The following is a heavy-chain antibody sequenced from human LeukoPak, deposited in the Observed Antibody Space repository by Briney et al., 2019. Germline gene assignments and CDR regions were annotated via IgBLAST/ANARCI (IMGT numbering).Heavy chain of an antibody. Sequence: SETLSLTCAVYGGSFSGYYWSWIRQPPGKGLEWIGEVNHSGSTNYNPSLKSRVTISLDKSKNQFSLRLNSVTAADTAVYYCARIVGANRDYYYYYMDVWGKGTTVTVSS. CDR1: GGSFSGYY. D-gene: IGHD1-26*01. V-gene: IGHV4-34*01. CDR3: ARIVGANRDYYYYYMDV. CDR2: VNHSGST. J-gene: IGHJ6*03.